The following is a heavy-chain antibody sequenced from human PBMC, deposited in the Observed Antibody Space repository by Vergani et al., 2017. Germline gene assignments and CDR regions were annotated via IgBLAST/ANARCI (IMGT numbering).Heavy chain of an antibody. CDR2: IITIFGTA. V-gene: IGHV1-69*01. Sequence: QVQLVQSGAEVKKPGSSVKVSCKASGGTFSSYAISWVRQAPGQGLEWMGGIITIFGTANYAQKFQGRVTITADESTSTAYMELSSLRPEATAVYYCARGRLGTTVTTGGYYYYFTAVWGKGSTVTVSS. CDR3: ARGRLGTTVTTGGYYYYFTAV. CDR1: GGTFSSYA. D-gene: IGHD4-17*01. J-gene: IGHJ6*03.